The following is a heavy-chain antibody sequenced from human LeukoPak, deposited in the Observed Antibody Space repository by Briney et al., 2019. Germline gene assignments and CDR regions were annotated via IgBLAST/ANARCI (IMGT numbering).Heavy chain of an antibody. CDR2: INPNSGGT. D-gene: IGHD6-13*01. V-gene: IGHV1-2*02. CDR3: ARLSEESSSWYFDY. CDR1: GYTFTGYY. Sequence: ASVEVSCKASGYTFTGYYMHWVRQAPGQGLEWMGWINPNSGGTNYAQKFQGRVTMTRDTSISTAYMELSRLRSDDTAVYYCARLSEESSSWYFDYWGQGTLVTVSS. J-gene: IGHJ4*02.